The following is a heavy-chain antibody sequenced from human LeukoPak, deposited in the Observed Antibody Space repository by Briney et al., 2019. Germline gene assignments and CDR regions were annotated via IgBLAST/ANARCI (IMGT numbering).Heavy chain of an antibody. D-gene: IGHD2/OR15-2a*01. J-gene: IGHJ6*02. Sequence: GGALRLSCAASGFTIGPYAMYWVRQGPGRGLEWVSVIKADGSGTFYADSVRGRFTTSRDNSKNSLYLQMNSLTSEDTALYYCSTWAFYHNLDVWGQGTTVIVSS. V-gene: IGHV3-43*02. CDR3: STWAFYHNLDV. CDR2: IKADGSGT. CDR1: GFTIGPYA.